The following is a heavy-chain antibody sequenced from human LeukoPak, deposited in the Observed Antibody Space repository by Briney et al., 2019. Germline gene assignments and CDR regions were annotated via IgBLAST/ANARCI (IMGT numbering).Heavy chain of an antibody. CDR1: GFTFSSYW. Sequence: GGSLRLSCAASGFTFSSYWMSWVRQAPGKGLEWVAKINQDGGEKYYVDSVKGRFTISRDNAKNSLDLQMNSLRADDTAVYYCESHRGYSGDNLFDYWGQGTQVTVSS. V-gene: IGHV3-7*01. CDR3: ESHRGYSGDNLFDY. CDR2: INQDGGEK. J-gene: IGHJ4*02. D-gene: IGHD5-12*01.